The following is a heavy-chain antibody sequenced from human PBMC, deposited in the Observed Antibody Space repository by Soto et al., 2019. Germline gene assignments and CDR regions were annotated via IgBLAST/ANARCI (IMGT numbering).Heavy chain of an antibody. V-gene: IGHV3-64D*08. CDR2: ISSNGGST. J-gene: IGHJ3*02. CDR3: VKELYGDYGDAFDI. CDR1: GFTFSSYA. D-gene: IGHD4-17*01. Sequence: GGSLRLSCSASGFTFSSYAMHWVRQAPGKGLEYVSAISSNGGSTYYADSVKGRFTISRDNSKNTLYLQMSSLRAEDTVVYYCVKELYGDYGDAFDIWGQGTMVTVSS.